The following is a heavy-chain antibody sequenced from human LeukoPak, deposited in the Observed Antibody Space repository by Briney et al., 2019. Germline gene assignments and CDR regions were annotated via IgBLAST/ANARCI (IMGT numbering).Heavy chain of an antibody. J-gene: IGHJ4*02. CDR3: ARKAAYSSSWDLYFDY. V-gene: IGHV3-53*01. CDR2: IYSGGST. Sequence: GGSLRLSCAASGFTFSSYSMNWVRQAPGKGLEWVSVIYSGGSTYYADSVKGRFTISRDNSKNTLYLQMNSLRAEDTAVYYCARKAAYSSSWDLYFDYWGQGTLVTVSS. D-gene: IGHD6-13*01. CDR1: GFTFSSYS.